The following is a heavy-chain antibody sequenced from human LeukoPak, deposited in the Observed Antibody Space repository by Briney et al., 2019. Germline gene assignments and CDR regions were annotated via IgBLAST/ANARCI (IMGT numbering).Heavy chain of an antibody. CDR1: GGTFSSYA. CDR3: ARGPSIAVAFDY. Sequence: SVKVSCKASGGTFSSYAISWVRQAPGQGLEWMGGIISIFGTANYAQKFQGRVTITADESTGTAYMELSSLRSEDTAVYYCARGPSIAVAFDYWGQGTLVTVSS. V-gene: IGHV1-69*01. CDR2: IISIFGTA. D-gene: IGHD6-19*01. J-gene: IGHJ4*02.